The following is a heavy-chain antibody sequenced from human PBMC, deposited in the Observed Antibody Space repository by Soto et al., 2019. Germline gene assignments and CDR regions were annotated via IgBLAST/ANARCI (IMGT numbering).Heavy chain of an antibody. V-gene: IGHV1-69*18. CDR1: GGTFSTNG. D-gene: IGHD5-18*01. CDR3: ARDRGYTGLGWLDP. J-gene: IGHJ5*02. Sequence: QVQVVQSGAEVRKPGSSVKVSCKASGGTFSTNGVAWVRQAPGKGLGWMGKITPFFGTTTYAQKFQGRVTITADESTSTVYLEVSSLTSEDTAIYYCARDRGYTGLGWLDPWGQGTLVTVSS. CDR2: ITPFFGTT.